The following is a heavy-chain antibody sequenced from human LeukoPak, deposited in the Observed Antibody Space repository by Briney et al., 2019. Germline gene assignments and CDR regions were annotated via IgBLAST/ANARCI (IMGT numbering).Heavy chain of an antibody. J-gene: IGHJ4*02. CDR2: MHYSGDT. D-gene: IGHD1-26*01. V-gene: IGHV4-39*01. CDR3: ARSNSGSHYRFDY. Sequence: SETLSLTCTVSGGSISSSSYYGGWIRQPPGKGLEWIGSMHYSGDTYYNPSLKSRLTISVDTSNNQFSLKVSSVTAADTAVYYCARSNSGSHYRFDYWGQGALVTVSA. CDR1: GGSISSSSYY.